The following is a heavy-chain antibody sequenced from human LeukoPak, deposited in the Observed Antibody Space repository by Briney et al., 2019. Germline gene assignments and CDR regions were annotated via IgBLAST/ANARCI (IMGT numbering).Heavy chain of an antibody. CDR1: GYTFTGYY. V-gene: IGHV1-2*02. D-gene: IGHD5-12*01. CDR2: INPNSGGT. J-gene: IGHJ6*03. Sequence: ASVKVSCKASGYTFTGYYMHSVRQAPGQGLEWMGWINPNSGGTNYAQKFQGRVTMTRDTSISTAYMELSRLRSDDTAVYYCARDRGSGYDYYYYYYMDVWGKGTTVTVSS. CDR3: ARDRGSGYDYYYYYYMDV.